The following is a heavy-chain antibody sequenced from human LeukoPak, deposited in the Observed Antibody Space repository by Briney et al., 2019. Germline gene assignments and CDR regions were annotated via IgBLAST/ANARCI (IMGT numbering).Heavy chain of an antibody. D-gene: IGHD3-10*01. V-gene: IGHV3-74*03. J-gene: IGHJ5*01. CDR2: ICVDGCHT. CDR1: GFTFSTYR. CDR3: ARVISGSYGFDS. Sequence: GGSLRLSCAASGFTFSTYRMHWVRQAPGKGLVWVSLICVDGCHTLYAGSGKGRITIARDKGKTTLYLHMNRLTSEDTPTYYCARVISGSYGFDSWGQGTLVTVSS.